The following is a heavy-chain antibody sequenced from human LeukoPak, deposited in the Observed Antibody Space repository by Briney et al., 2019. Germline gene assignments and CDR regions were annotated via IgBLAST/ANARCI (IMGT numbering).Heavy chain of an antibody. CDR1: GGSISSGGYY. J-gene: IGHJ5*02. CDR3: ARSNDYVWGNNWFDP. CDR2: IYYSGST. Sequence: SETLSLTCTVSGGSISSGGYYWSWIRQHPGKGLEWIGYIYYSGSTCYNPSLKSRVTISVDTSKNQFSLKLSSVTAADTAVYYCARSNDYVWGNNWFDPWGQGTLVTVSS. D-gene: IGHD3-16*01. V-gene: IGHV4-31*03.